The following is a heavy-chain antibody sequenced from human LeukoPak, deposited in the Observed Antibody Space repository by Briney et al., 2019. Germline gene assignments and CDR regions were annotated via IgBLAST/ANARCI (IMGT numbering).Heavy chain of an antibody. CDR2: IYYSGST. J-gene: IGHJ4*02. V-gene: IGHV4-59*01. D-gene: IGHD5-18*01. Sequence: PSETLSLTCTVSGGSISSYYWGWIRQPPGKGLEWIGYIYYSGSTNYNPSLKSRVTISVDTSKNQFSLKLSSVTAADTAVYYCARGSGYSYGPDYWGQETLVTVSS. CDR1: GGSISSYY. CDR3: ARGSGYSYGPDY.